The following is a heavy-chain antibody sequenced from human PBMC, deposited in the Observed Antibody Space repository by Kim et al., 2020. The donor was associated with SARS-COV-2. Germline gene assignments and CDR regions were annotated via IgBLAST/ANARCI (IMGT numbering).Heavy chain of an antibody. Sequence: SETLSLTCTVSDGSISSYYWSWIRQPPGKGLEWIGYIYYSGSTNYNPSLKSRVTISVDTSKNQFSLKLNSVTAADTAVYYCARSDGSYYAATYFDYWGQGTLVTVSS. V-gene: IGHV4-59*01. D-gene: IGHD1-26*01. CDR2: IYYSGST. J-gene: IGHJ4*02. CDR3: ARSDGSYYAATYFDY. CDR1: DGSISSYY.